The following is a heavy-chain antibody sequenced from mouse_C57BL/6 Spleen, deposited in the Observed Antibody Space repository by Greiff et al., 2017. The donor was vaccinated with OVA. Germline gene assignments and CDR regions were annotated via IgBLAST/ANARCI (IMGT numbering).Heavy chain of an antibody. D-gene: IGHD2-4*01. J-gene: IGHJ3*01. CDR3: ARWNNYDYTWFAY. CDR1: GYAFSSYW. Sequence: QVQLQQSGAELVKPGASVKISCKASGYAFSSYWMNWVKQRPGKGLEWIGQIYPGDGDTNYNGKFKGKATLTADKSSSTAYMQLSSLTSEDSAVYCCARWNNYDYTWFAYWGQGTLVTVSA. V-gene: IGHV1-80*01. CDR2: IYPGDGDT.